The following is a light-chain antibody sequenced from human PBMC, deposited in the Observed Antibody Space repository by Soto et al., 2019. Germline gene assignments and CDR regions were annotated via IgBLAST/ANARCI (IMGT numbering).Light chain of an antibody. CDR2: SAS. CDR1: QSFSTNY. Sequence: EIVLTQSPGTLSLSPGERATLSCKASQSFSTNYLAWYQQKPGQAPRLLIYSASSRATGIPDRFSGSGSGTDFTLTISRLEPEDFAVYYCQQYTRSPRTFGQGTKVDIK. CDR3: QQYTRSPRT. V-gene: IGKV3-20*01. J-gene: IGKJ1*01.